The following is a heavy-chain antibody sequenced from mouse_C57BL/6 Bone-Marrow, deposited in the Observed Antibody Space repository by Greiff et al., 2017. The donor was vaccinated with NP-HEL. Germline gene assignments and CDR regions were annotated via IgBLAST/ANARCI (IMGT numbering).Heavy chain of an antibody. V-gene: IGHV1-55*01. Sequence: VQLQQPGAELVKPGASVKMSCKASGYTFTSYWITWVKQRPGQGLEWIGDIYPGSGSTNYNEKFKSKATLTVDTSSSTAYMQLSSLTSEDSAVYYWASIEGEAHWYFDVWGTGTTVTVSS. CDR2: IYPGSGST. CDR3: ASIEGEAHWYFDV. D-gene: IGHD2-12*01. CDR1: GYTFTSYW. J-gene: IGHJ1*03.